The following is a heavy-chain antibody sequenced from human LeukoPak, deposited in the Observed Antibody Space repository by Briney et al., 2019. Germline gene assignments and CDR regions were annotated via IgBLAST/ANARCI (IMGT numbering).Heavy chain of an antibody. CDR3: TRGRAAGD. J-gene: IGHJ4*02. Sequence: GASVKVSCKASGYTFTNNDINWVRQATGQGIEWMGWVSPDSGDTSYAPNLRGRVTMTTDTSINTAYMELTSLTSEDTAIYYCTRGRAAGDWGQGTLVTVSS. CDR2: VSPDSGDT. CDR1: GYTFTNND. V-gene: IGHV1-8*01. D-gene: IGHD6-19*01.